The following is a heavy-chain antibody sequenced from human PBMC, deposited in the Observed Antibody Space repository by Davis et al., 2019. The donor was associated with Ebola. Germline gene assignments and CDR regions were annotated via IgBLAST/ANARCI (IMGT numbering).Heavy chain of an antibody. D-gene: IGHD2-2*02. V-gene: IGHV1-2*02. Sequence: AASVKVSCKASGYTFTGYYMHWVRQALGQGLEWMGWINPNSGGTNYAQKFQGRVTMTRDTSISTAYMELSRLRSDDTAVYYCARDISQLLYGDWFDPWGQGTLVTVSS. CDR3: ARDISQLLYGDWFDP. J-gene: IGHJ5*02. CDR1: GYTFTGYY. CDR2: INPNSGGT.